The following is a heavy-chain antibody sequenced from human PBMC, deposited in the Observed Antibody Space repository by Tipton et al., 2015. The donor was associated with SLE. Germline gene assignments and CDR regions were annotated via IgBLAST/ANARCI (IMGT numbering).Heavy chain of an antibody. V-gene: IGHV4-34*01. Sequence: TLSLTCAVYGGSFSGYYWSWIRQPPGKGLKWIGEINHSGSTNYNPSLKSRVTISVDTSKNQFSLKLSSVTAADTAVYYCASPEGGYCSSTSCYAFDIWGQGTMVTVSS. CDR2: INHSGST. CDR1: GGSFSGYY. CDR3: ASPEGGYCSSTSCYAFDI. J-gene: IGHJ3*02. D-gene: IGHD2-2*01.